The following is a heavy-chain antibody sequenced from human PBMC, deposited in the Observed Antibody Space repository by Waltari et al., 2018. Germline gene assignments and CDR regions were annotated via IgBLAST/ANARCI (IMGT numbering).Heavy chain of an antibody. D-gene: IGHD3-10*01. V-gene: IGHV3-30*07. CDR1: GFTFSSYA. CDR3: ARPQAGIRGYYGMDV. Sequence: QVQLVESGGGVVQPGRSLRLSCAASGFTFSSYAMHWVRQAPGKGLEWVAVISYDGSNKYYADSVKGRFTISRDNSKNTLYLQMNSLRAEDTAVYYCARPQAGIRGYYGMDVWGQGTTVTVSS. J-gene: IGHJ6*02. CDR2: ISYDGSNK.